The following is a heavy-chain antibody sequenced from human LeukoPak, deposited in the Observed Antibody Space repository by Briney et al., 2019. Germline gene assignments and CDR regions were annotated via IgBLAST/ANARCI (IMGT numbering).Heavy chain of an antibody. Sequence: SQTLSLTCAISGDSVSSNSVTWHWIRQSPSRGLEWLGRTYYRSTWYNDYAVSVRGRITVNPDTSKNQFSLHLNSVTPADTAVYYCARRLTQYDCFDPWGQGILVTVSS. CDR2: TYYRSTWYN. V-gene: IGHV6-1*01. J-gene: IGHJ5*02. CDR1: GDSVSSNSVT. CDR3: ARRLTQYDCFDP. D-gene: IGHD2-2*01.